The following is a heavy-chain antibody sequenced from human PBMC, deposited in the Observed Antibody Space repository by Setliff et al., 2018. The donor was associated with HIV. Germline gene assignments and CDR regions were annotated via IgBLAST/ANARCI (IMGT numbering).Heavy chain of an antibody. CDR1: GYSFSGYY. D-gene: IGHD3-3*01. J-gene: IGHJ4*02. V-gene: IGHV1-2*02. CDR3: ATVDDVSQIYFDY. Sequence: ASVKVSCKASGYSFSGYYMHWVRQAPGQGLEWMGWSNPNSGDTKYAQNFQGRVTMTRDTSVSTAYMELSRLTSDDTAVYYCATVDDVSQIYFDYWGQGTLVTSPQ. CDR2: SNPNSGDT.